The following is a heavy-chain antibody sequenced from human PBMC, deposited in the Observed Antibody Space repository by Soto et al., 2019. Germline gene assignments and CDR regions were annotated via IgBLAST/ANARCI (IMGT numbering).Heavy chain of an antibody. CDR2: TFVTGAT. CDR1: GEALGSGQSY. J-gene: IGHJ6*02. CDR3: ARGRSAGAGRSFGRRMDV. Sequence: QVQLQESGPGLVKSSETLSLICFVSGEALGSGQSYWNWIRQAPGKGLEWIGQTFVTGATKYSASLTARVTRSVDTSKSRISLTLASVTAGDSATYFCARGRSAGAGRSFGRRMDVWGQGTTVTVPS. V-gene: IGHV4-61*01. D-gene: IGHD3-3*01.